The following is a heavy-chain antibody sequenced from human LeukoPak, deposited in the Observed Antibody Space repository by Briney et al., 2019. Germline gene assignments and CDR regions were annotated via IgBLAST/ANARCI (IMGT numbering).Heavy chain of an antibody. CDR1: GFTFSSYA. V-gene: IGHV3-23*01. Sequence: GGSLRLSCGGSGFTFSSYAMSWVRQAPGKGLEWVSAISGSGTDTFYANSVKGRFTISRDNPKNTLYLQMNSLRAEDTAVYYCAKDQSTGSSPDYWGQGTLVTVSS. D-gene: IGHD3-10*01. CDR3: AKDQSTGSSPDY. J-gene: IGHJ4*02. CDR2: ISGSGTDT.